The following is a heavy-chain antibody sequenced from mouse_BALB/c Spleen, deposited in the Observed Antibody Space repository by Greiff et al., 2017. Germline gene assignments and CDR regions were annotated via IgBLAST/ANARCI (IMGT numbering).Heavy chain of an antibody. CDR3: ARYYYGSSDY. CDR2: INPNNGGT. V-gene: IGHV1-18*01. J-gene: IGHJ2*01. CDR1: GYTFTDYN. Sequence: VHVKQSGPELVKPGASVKIPCKASGYTFTDYNMDWVKQSHGKSLEWIGDINPNNGGTIYNQKFKGKATLTVDKSSSTAYMELRSLTSEDTAVYYCARYYYGSSDYWGQGTTLTVSS. D-gene: IGHD1-1*01.